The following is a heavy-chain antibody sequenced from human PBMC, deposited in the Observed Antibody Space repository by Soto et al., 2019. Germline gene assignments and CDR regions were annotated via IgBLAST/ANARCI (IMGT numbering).Heavy chain of an antibody. J-gene: IGHJ6*02. CDR1: GFTFSSYS. V-gene: IGHV3-21*01. CDR2: ISSSSSYI. D-gene: IGHD3-9*01. Sequence: GGSLRLSCAASGFTFSSYSMNWVRQAPGKGLEWVSSISSSSSYIYYADSVKGRFTISRDNAKNSLYPQMNSLRAEDTAVYYCARYDILTGYLSYGMDVWGQGTTVTVSS. CDR3: ARYDILTGYLSYGMDV.